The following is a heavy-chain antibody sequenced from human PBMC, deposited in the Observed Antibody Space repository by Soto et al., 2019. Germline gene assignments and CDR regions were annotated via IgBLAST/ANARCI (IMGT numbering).Heavy chain of an antibody. V-gene: IGHV1-69*01. D-gene: IGHD2-15*01. CDR1: GGTVSSYA. Sequence: QVQLVQSVAEVKKPGSSVKVSCKASGGTVSSYAISWVRQAPGQGLEWMGGIIPIFGTANYAQKFQGRVTITADESTSTAYMELSSLRSEDTAVYYCARGEYCSGGSCAAIDYWGQGTLVTVSS. CDR2: IIPIFGTA. CDR3: ARGEYCSGGSCAAIDY. J-gene: IGHJ4*02.